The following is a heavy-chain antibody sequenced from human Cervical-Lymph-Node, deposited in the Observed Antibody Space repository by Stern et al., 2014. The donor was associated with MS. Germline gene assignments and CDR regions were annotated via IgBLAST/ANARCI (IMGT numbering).Heavy chain of an antibody. V-gene: IGHV3-53*01. CDR1: GFTVSRDY. CDR2: ITNVGST. D-gene: IGHD1-1*01. J-gene: IGHJ4*02. Sequence: EVQLVESGGGVIQPGGSLRLSCTASGFTVSRDYMTWVRQAPGKGLGWVSLITNVGSTFYTYSVKGRFTISRDDSKNTVYLHMTSLRAEDTAMYYCARDTSSPERSDWWGQGTLVTVSS. CDR3: ARDTSSPERSDW.